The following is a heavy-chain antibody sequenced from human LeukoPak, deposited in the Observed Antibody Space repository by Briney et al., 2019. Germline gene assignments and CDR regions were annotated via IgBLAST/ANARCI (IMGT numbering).Heavy chain of an antibody. D-gene: IGHD6-13*01. V-gene: IGHV4-38-2*01. CDR1: GYSISSGYY. CDR2: IYHSGST. Sequence: PSETLSLTCAVSGYSISSGYYWGWIRQPPGKGLEGIGRIYHSGSTYYNPSLKSRVTISVDTSKNQFSLKLSSVTAADTAVYYCARLSSSSWYGSYNWFDPWGQGTLVTVSS. J-gene: IGHJ5*02. CDR3: ARLSSSSWYGSYNWFDP.